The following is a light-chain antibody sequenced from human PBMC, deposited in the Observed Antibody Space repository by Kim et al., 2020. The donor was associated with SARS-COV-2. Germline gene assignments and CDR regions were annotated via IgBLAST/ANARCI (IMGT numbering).Light chain of an antibody. CDR1: ESISNN. Sequence: EIVMTQSPATLSVSPGERATLSCRASESISNNLAWYQHKPGQAPRLLIYGASTRATGIPARFSGSGSGTDFTLTVSSLQSEDFAVYYCHQCNGWPPGGTFGQGTRLEI. J-gene: IGKJ2*02. CDR3: HQCNGWPPGGT. CDR2: GAS. V-gene: IGKV3-15*01.